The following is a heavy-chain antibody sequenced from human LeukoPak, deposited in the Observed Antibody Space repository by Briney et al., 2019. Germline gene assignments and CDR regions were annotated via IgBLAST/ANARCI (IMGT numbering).Heavy chain of an antibody. D-gene: IGHD1-7*01. J-gene: IGHJ6*02. CDR1: GGSLSSSA. CDR3: ARGAGTATTNHYYYGMDV. V-gene: IGHV1-69*13. Sequence: ASVKVSCKASGGSLSSSAIRWVRQAPGQGLEWMGGIIPDFGTIKYAQKFQGRVTITADESTSTAYMELSSLRSEDTAVYYCARGAGTATTNHYYYGMDVLGRGTTVTGSS. CDR2: IIPDFGTI.